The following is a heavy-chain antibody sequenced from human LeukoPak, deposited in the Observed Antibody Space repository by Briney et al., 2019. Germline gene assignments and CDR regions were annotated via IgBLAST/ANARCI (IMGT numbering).Heavy chain of an antibody. CDR2: INHSGST. D-gene: IGHD3-10*01. Sequence: SETLSLTCAVYRGSFSGYYWSWIRRPPGKGLEWIGEINHSGSTNYNPSLKSRVTISVDTSKNQFSLKLSSVTAADTAVYYCARSTMVRVNDYWGQGTLVTVSS. CDR1: RGSFSGYY. J-gene: IGHJ4*02. V-gene: IGHV4-34*01. CDR3: ARSTMVRVNDY.